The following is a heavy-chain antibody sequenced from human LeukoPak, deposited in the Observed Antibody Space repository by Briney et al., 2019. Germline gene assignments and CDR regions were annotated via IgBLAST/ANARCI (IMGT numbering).Heavy chain of an antibody. J-gene: IGHJ4*02. CDR3: ARLDDYRSGRKSIDY. Sequence: PSETLSLTCTVSGGSIGSYYWSWIRQPPGKGLEWIGYIYYSGSTNYNPSLKSRVTISVDTSKNQFSLKLSSVTAADTAVYYCARLDDYRSGRKSIDYWGQGTLVTVSS. CDR1: GGSIGSYY. CDR2: IYYSGST. V-gene: IGHV4-59*08. D-gene: IGHD6-19*01.